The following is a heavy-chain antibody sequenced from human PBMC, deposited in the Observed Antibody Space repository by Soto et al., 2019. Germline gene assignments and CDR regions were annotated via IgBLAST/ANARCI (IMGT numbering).Heavy chain of an antibody. J-gene: IGHJ3*02. V-gene: IGHV4-59*12. D-gene: IGHD2-21*01. CDR1: GGSISSYY. CDR3: ARAPLHSYAFDI. Sequence: PSETLSLTCTVSGGSISSYYWSWIRQPPGKGLEWIGYIYYSGSTYYNPSLKSRVTISVDTSKNQFSLKLSSVTAADTAVYYCARAPLHSYAFDIWGQGTMVTVSS. CDR2: IYYSGST.